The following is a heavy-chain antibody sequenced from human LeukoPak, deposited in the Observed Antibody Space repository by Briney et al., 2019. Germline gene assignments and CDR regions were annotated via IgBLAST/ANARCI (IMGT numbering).Heavy chain of an antibody. CDR1: GFTFSSYW. D-gene: IGHD2-2*01. J-gene: IGHJ4*02. Sequence: GGSLRLSCAASGFTFSSYWMTWVRQAPGKGPEWVANIKQDGSEKYYVDSVKGRFTISRDNAKNSLYLQMNSLRAEETAVYSCARDRRCSSTSCYYFDYWGQGTLVTVSS. V-gene: IGHV3-7*04. CDR3: ARDRRCSSTSCYYFDY. CDR2: IKQDGSEK.